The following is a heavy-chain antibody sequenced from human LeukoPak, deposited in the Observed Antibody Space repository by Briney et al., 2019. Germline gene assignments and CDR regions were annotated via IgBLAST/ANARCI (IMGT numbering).Heavy chain of an antibody. J-gene: IGHJ4*02. V-gene: IGHV4-30-2*01. D-gene: IGHD6-13*01. Sequence: SQTLSLTCTVSGGSISSGGYYWSWIRQPPGKGLEWIGYIYHSGSTYYNPSLKSRVTISVDRSKNQFSLKLSSVTAADTAVYYWATAAAGTSSFDYWGQGTLVTVSS. CDR2: IYHSGST. CDR1: GGSISSGGYY. CDR3: ATAAAGTSSFDY.